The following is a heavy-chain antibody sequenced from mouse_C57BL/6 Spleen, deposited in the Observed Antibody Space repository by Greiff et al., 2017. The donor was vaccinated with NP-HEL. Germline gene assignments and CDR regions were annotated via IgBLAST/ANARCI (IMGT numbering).Heavy chain of an antibody. J-gene: IGHJ4*01. CDR3: AREGIYYDYDEAMDY. D-gene: IGHD2-4*01. V-gene: IGHV1-53*01. CDR2: INPSNGGT. Sequence: QVQLQQPGTELVKPGASVKLSCKASGYTFTSYWMHWVKQRPGQGLEWIGNINPSNGGTNYNEKFKSKATLTVDKSSSTAYMQLSSLTSEDSAVYYCAREGIYYDYDEAMDYWGQGTSVTVSS. CDR1: GYTFTSYW.